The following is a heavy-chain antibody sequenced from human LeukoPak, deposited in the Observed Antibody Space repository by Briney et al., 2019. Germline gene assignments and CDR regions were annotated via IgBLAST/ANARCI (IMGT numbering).Heavy chain of an antibody. CDR3: AKDLKAAILFDY. CDR1: GFTFSSYG. V-gene: IGHV3-30*02. Sequence: QPGGSLRLSCAASGFTFSSYGMHWVRQAPGKGLEWVAFIRYDGSNKYYADSVKGRFTISRDNPKNTLYLQMNSLRAGDTAVYYCAKDLKAAILFDYWGQGTLVTVSS. D-gene: IGHD2-2*01. CDR2: IRYDGSNK. J-gene: IGHJ4*02.